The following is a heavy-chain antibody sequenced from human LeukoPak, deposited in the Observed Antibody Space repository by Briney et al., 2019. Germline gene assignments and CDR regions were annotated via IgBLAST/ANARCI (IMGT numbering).Heavy chain of an antibody. CDR1: GGSISSSSYY. V-gene: IGHV3-53*01. CDR2: IYSGGST. J-gene: IGHJ4*02. D-gene: IGHD3-10*01. CDR3: AKSSGYGSYDHFDF. Sequence: ETLSLTCTVSGGSISSSSYYWGWIRQPPGKGLEWVSVIYSGGSTYYADSVKGRFTISRDNSKNTLYLQMNSLRAEDTAVYYCAKSSGYGSYDHFDFWGQGTQVTV.